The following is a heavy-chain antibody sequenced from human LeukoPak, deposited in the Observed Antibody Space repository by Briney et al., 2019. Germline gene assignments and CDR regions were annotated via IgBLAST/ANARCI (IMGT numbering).Heavy chain of an antibody. CDR2: FDPEDGET. CDR3: ATSILACSVGGCYGFAEYFQH. D-gene: IGHD2-15*01. V-gene: IGHV1-24*01. J-gene: IGHJ1*01. CDR1: GYTLTELS. Sequence: ASVKVSCKVSGYTLTELSMHWVRQAPGKGLEWMGGFDPEDGETIYAQKFQGRVTMTEDTSTDTAYMELSSLRSEDTAVYYCATSILACSVGGCYGFAEYFQHWGQGTLVTVSS.